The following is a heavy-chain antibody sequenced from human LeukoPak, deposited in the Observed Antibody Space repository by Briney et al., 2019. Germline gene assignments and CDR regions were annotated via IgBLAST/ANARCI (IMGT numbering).Heavy chain of an antibody. D-gene: IGHD6-13*01. CDR3: ARDSAAAGLDY. CDR2: IGSRSSYI. CDR1: GFTFSNFI. J-gene: IGHJ4*02. Sequence: GSLRLSCAASGFTFSNFIMNWVRQAPGKGLEWVSSIGSRSSYIYYADSVKGRFTISRDNAKNSLYLQVNSLRAEDTATYYCARDSAAAGLDYWGQGTLVIVSS. V-gene: IGHV3-21*01.